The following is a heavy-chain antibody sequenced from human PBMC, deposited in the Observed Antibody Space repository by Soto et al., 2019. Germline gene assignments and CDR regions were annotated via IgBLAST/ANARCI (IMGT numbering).Heavy chain of an antibody. J-gene: IGHJ6*02. CDR3: ARGLGGRMDD. V-gene: IGHV1-69*08. Sequence: QVQLVQSGAAVKKPGSSVRVSCKASGTIFSSYTISWVRQAPGQGLEWMGRIIPILGETNSAQKFQGRVTLTADKSTNTASMELNSLRLEDTALYYCARGLGGRMDDWGQGTTVTVSS. CDR1: GTIFSSYT. CDR2: IIPILGET. D-gene: IGHD3-16*01.